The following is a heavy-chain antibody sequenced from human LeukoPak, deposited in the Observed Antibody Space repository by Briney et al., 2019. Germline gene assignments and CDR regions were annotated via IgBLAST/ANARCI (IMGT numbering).Heavy chain of an antibody. J-gene: IGHJ4*02. D-gene: IGHD4-23*01. Sequence: ASVKVSCKASGYSFTGYYMHWVRQAPGQGLEWMGWINPNSGGTNYAQKFQGRVTMTRDTSISTAYMELSRLRSDDTAVYYCARTPVVNWYYFDYWGQGTLVTVSS. CDR1: GYSFTGYY. CDR2: INPNSGGT. V-gene: IGHV1-2*02. CDR3: ARTPVVNWYYFDY.